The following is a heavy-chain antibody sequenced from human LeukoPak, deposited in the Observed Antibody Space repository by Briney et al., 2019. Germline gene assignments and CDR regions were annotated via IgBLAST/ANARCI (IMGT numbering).Heavy chain of an antibody. CDR1: GFTFSDYY. CDR2: ISSGSTI. CDR3: ARVDGYNIFDY. D-gene: IGHD5-24*01. V-gene: IGHV3-11*01. Sequence: PGGSLRLSCAASGFTFSDYYMSWIRQALGKGLEWVSYISSGSTIYYADSVKGRFTISRDNAKNSLYLQMNSLRAEDTAVYYCARVDGYNIFDYWGQGTLVTVSS. J-gene: IGHJ4*02.